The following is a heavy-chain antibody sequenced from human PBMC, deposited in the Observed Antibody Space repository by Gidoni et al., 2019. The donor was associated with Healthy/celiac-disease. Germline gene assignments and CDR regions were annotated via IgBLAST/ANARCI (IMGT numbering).Heavy chain of an antibody. CDR3: ARDGPPGDYFDY. Sequence: QVQLVESGGGVVQPGRSLRLSCAASGFTFSRYAMHWVRQAPGKGLEWVAVISYDGSNKYYADSVKGRFTISRDNSKNTLYLQMNSLRAEDTAVYYCARDGPPGDYFDYWGQGTLVTVSS. V-gene: IGHV3-30-3*01. CDR2: ISYDGSNK. J-gene: IGHJ4*02. CDR1: GFTFSRYA.